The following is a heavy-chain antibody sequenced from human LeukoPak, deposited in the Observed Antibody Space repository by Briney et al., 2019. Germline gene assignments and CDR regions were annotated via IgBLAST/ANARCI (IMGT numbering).Heavy chain of an antibody. CDR2: IYYSGTT. Sequence: KPSETLSLTCTVSGGSISSYYWSWIRQPPGKGLEWIGYIYYSGTTNYNPSLKSRVTISVDTSKNQLSLKLASVTAADTAVYYCARAKAATIYYFDFWGQGTLVTVSS. CDR1: GGSISSYY. CDR3: ARAKAATIYYFDF. V-gene: IGHV4-59*01. D-gene: IGHD5-24*01. J-gene: IGHJ4*02.